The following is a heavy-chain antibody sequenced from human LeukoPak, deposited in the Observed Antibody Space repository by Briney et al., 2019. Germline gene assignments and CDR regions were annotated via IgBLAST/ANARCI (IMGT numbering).Heavy chain of an antibody. D-gene: IGHD1-7*01. J-gene: IGHJ4*02. Sequence: PSKTRPPTAPFLVAPTGIIIYYGGGFRNPPGKGLEWIGNIYYSGSTYYNPSLKSRVTISVDTSKNQFSLKLSSVTAADTAVYYCARQTNYVAYDYWGQGTLVTVSS. V-gene: IGHV4-39*01. CDR3: ARQTNYVAYDY. CDR1: VAPTGIIIYY. CDR2: IYYSGST.